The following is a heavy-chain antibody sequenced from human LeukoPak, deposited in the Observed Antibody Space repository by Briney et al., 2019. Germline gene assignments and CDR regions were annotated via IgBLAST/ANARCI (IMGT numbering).Heavy chain of an antibody. CDR2: IYSGGST. J-gene: IGHJ3*02. V-gene: IGHV3-53*01. CDR3: ARRHLGFDAPDI. CDR1: GFAVSSSY. Sequence: GGSLRLSCAASGFAVSSSYMSWVRQAPGKGLEWVSVIYSGGSTYYADSVKGRFTISRDNSKNTLYLQMNSLRAEDTAVYYCARRHLGFDAPDIWGQGTMVTVSS. D-gene: IGHD6-25*01.